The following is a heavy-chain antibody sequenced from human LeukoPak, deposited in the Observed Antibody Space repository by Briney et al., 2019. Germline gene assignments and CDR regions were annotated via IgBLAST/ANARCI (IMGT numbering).Heavy chain of an antibody. D-gene: IGHD3-3*01. CDR1: GGSISSYY. CDR2: IYYSGST. Sequence: SETLSLTCTVSGGSISSYYRSWIRQPPGKGLEWIGYIYYSGSTNYNPSLKSRVTISVDTSKNQFSLKLSSVTAADTAVYYCARSREVSMGFWSGYYTVGGYYYGMDVWGQGTTVTVSS. CDR3: ARSREVSMGFWSGYYTVGGYYYGMDV. J-gene: IGHJ6*02. V-gene: IGHV4-59*08.